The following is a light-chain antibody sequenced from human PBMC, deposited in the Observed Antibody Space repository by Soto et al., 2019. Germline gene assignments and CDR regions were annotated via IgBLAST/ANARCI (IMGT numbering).Light chain of an antibody. CDR3: LQYSSHSWT. V-gene: IGKV1-5*01. CDR2: DAS. Sequence: DIHMTHSPSSLSRSVVDMVTITCRASRSISDWLAWYQQKPGKAPELLIFDASNLKSGVSSRFSGSGSGTEFTLTISRLQPDDVATYYCLQYSSHSWTFGQGTKVDI. CDR1: RSISDW. J-gene: IGKJ1*01.